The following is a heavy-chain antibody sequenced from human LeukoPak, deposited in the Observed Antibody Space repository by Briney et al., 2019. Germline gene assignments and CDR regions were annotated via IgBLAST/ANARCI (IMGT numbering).Heavy chain of an antibody. D-gene: IGHD5-18*01. J-gene: IGHJ4*02. CDR1: GYSFTGHW. Sequence: GESLKISCKASGYSFTGHWIGWVRQMPGKGLEWMAIIYPVDSDTRYSPSFQGHITISVDKSISTAYLQWSSLKDSDTGTYYCARLDTLFDYWGQGTLVTVSS. CDR2: IYPVDSDT. V-gene: IGHV5-51*01. CDR3: ARLDTLFDY.